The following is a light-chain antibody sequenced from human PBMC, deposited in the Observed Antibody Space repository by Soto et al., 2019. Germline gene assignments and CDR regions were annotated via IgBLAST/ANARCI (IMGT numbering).Light chain of an antibody. CDR3: RQSYSTPWT. Sequence: DIQMTQSPSSLSASVGDRVTITLLASHSSGSYLIWYQQKPGKAPKLLIYAASSLQSGGISRFCGSGSGTDFTLTISSLQPEDVVTYYCRQSYSTPWTFGQGTKVDI. V-gene: IGKV1-39*01. CDR1: HSSGSY. J-gene: IGKJ1*01. CDR2: AAS.